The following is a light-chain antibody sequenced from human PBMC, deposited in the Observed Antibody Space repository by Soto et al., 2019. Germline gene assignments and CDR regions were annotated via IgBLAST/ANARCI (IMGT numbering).Light chain of an antibody. Sequence: DIQMTQSPSSLSASVGDRVTITRRASQGIRNYLAWYQQKPGQVPKLLIYAASTLQPGVPSRFSGGGSGTDFTLTISNLQPEDVATYYCQQYKSASFTFGPGTKVDIK. V-gene: IGKV1-27*01. CDR2: AAS. CDR1: QGIRNY. J-gene: IGKJ3*01. CDR3: QQYKSASFT.